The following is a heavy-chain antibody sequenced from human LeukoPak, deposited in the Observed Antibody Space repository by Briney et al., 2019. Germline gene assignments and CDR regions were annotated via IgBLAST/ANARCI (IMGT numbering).Heavy chain of an antibody. V-gene: IGHV1-2*02. CDR3: ARVDVVVPAAISNWLDP. Sequence: ASVKVSCKASGYTFTSYGISWVRQAPGQGLEWMGWINPNSGGTNYAQKFQGRVTMTRDTSISTAYMELSRLRSDDTAVYYCARVDVVVPAAISNWLDPWGQGTLVTVSS. D-gene: IGHD2-2*01. J-gene: IGHJ5*02. CDR1: GYTFTSYG. CDR2: INPNSGGT.